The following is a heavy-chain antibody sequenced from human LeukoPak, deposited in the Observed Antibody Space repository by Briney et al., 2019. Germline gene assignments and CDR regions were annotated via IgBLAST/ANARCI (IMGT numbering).Heavy chain of an antibody. V-gene: IGHV4-38-2*02. D-gene: IGHD3-22*01. CDR2: IYHSGST. J-gene: IGHJ4*02. Sequence: SETLSLTCTVSGYSISSGYYWGWIRQPPGKGLEWIGSIYHSGSTYYNLSLKSRVTISVDTSKNQFSLKMSSVTAADTAVYYCARGGEYYYDSSGYWGQGTLVTVSS. CDR1: GYSISSGYY. CDR3: ARGGEYYYDSSGY.